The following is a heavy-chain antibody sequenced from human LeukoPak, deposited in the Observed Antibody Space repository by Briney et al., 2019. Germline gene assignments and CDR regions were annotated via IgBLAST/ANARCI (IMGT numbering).Heavy chain of an antibody. V-gene: IGHV3-53*01. J-gene: IGHJ4*02. Sequence: GGSLRLSCAASGFTVSSTYMSWVRQAPGQGLEWVSLLYSSGVTFYAESVQGRFTISRDNSKNTLYLQMNSLRAEDTAIYYCARDSSSFPNYFDFWGQGTLVTVSS. CDR2: LYSSGVT. CDR1: GFTVSSTY. CDR3: ARDSSSFPNYFDF. D-gene: IGHD3-3*02.